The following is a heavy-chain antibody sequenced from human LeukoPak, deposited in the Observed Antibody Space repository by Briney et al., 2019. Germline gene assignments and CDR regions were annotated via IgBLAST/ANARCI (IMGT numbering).Heavy chain of an antibody. D-gene: IGHD3-10*01. CDR2: IYYSGST. V-gene: IGHV4-39*01. CDR3: ARQDYGSGSYYFDY. Sequence: SETLSLTCIVSGGSISSSSYYWGWIRQPPGKGLEWIGSIYYSGSTYYNPSLKSRVTISVDTSKNQFSLKLSSVTAADTAVYYCARQDYGSGSYYFDYWGQGTLVTVSS. J-gene: IGHJ4*02. CDR1: GGSISSSSYY.